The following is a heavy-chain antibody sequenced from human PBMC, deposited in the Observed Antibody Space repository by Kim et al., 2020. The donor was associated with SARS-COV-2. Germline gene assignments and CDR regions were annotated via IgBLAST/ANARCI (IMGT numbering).Heavy chain of an antibody. CDR3: ASSLYFYIY. J-gene: IGHJ4*02. CDR2: IKPDGTEK. Sequence: GGSLRLSCAASGFTFSESWMSWVRQAPGKGLEWVANIKPDGTEKNYVDSVKGRFTISRDNAKKSLYLQMDSLRAEDTAIYYCASSLYFYIYWGQGTLVTV. D-gene: IGHD3-22*01. V-gene: IGHV3-7*01. CDR1: GFTFSESW.